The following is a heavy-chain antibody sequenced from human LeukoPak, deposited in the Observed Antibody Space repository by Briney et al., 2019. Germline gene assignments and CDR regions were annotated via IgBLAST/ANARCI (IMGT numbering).Heavy chain of an antibody. Sequence: GRSLRLSCAASGFTFSSYGMHWVRQAPGKGLEWVAVISYAGSNKYYADSVKGRFTISRDNSKNTLYLQMNSLRAEDTAVYYCAKGIGAYYGSGSYIDYWGQGTLVTVSS. CDR3: AKGIGAYYGSGSYIDY. V-gene: IGHV3-30*18. J-gene: IGHJ4*02. CDR2: ISYAGSNK. D-gene: IGHD3-10*01. CDR1: GFTFSSYG.